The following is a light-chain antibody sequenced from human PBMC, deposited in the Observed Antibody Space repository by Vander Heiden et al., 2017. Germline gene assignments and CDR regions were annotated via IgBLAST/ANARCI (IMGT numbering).Light chain of an antibody. CDR1: RVIRSY. CDR3: QQLNSYPLT. Sequence: SFLFDSGEDTDTITCPVNRVIRSYLAWYQQKPGKAPRLLIYGASSMQSGVPSRFSGSGSGTEFTLTISSLQPEDFAAYYCQQLNSYPLTFGEGTKVEIK. V-gene: IGKV1-9*01. CDR2: GAS. J-gene: IGKJ4*01.